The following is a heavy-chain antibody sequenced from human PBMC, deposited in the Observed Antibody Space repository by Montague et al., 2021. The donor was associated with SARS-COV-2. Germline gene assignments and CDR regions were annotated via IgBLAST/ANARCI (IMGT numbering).Heavy chain of an antibody. Sequence: SETLSLTCTVSDGSISSDYWTWIRQPPGKGLEWIGFVYYRGNTYYNPSLRGRVTISMDTSSNHFSLTLSSVTAADTAIYYCARHYDHSSRVDSWGQGTLVTVSS. CDR3: ARHYDHSSRVDS. J-gene: IGHJ4*02. CDR1: DGSISSDY. D-gene: IGHD3-16*01. CDR2: VYYRGNT. V-gene: IGHV4-59*08.